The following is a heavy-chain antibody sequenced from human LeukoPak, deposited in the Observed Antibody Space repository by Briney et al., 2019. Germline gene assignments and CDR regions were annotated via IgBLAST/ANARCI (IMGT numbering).Heavy chain of an antibody. D-gene: IGHD3-22*01. CDR2: IHHSGST. J-gene: IGHJ4*02. V-gene: IGHV4-59*01. Sequence: SETLSLNCTVSSGSISSYYWSWIRQPPGKGLEWIGYIHHSGSTNYNPSLRSRVTISVDTSNNQFSLKVNSVTAADTAVYYCARLLNYYDSSGFHYYFDHWGQGTLVTVSS. CDR1: SGSISSYY. CDR3: ARLLNYYDSSGFHYYFDH.